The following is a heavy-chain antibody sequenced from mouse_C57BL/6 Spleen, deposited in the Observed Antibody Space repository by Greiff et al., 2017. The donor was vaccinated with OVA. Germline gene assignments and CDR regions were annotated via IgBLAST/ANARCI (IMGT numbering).Heavy chain of an antibody. V-gene: IGHV2-2*01. D-gene: IGHD2-4*01. CDR1: GFSLTSYG. CDR3: ARNRGDYDVDAMDY. Sequence: VKLMESGPGLVQPSQSLSITCTVSGFSLTSYGVHWVRQSPGKGLEWLGVIWSGGSTDYNAAFISRLSISKDNSKSQVFFKMNSLQADDTAIYYCARNRGDYDVDAMDYWGQGTSVTVSS. CDR2: IWSGGST. J-gene: IGHJ4*01.